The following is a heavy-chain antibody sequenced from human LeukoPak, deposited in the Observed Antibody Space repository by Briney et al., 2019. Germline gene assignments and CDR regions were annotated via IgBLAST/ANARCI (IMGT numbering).Heavy chain of an antibody. D-gene: IGHD3-16*01. CDR3: ARFGGYGGNGVNFDY. Sequence: GESLKISCKGSGYSFTSYWMGWVRQMPGKGLEWMGIIFPGDSDTTYSPAFEGQVTISADKSISTAYLQWSSLKASDTATYYCARFGGYGGNGVNFDYWGQGTLVTVSS. CDR1: GYSFTSYW. J-gene: IGHJ4*02. CDR2: IFPGDSDT. V-gene: IGHV5-51*01.